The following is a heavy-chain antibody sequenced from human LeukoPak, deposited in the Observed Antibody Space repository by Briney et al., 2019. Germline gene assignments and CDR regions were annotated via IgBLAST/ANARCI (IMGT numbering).Heavy chain of an antibody. Sequence: GESLKISCKGSGYSFTNYWIGWVRQMPGKGLEWMGIIYPGDSDTRYSPSFQGQVTISADKSISTAYLQWSSLRASDTAMYYCARHFSSNRFHSFDPWGQGTLVTVSS. J-gene: IGHJ5*02. D-gene: IGHD1-14*01. CDR3: ARHFSSNRFHSFDP. V-gene: IGHV5-51*01. CDR2: IYPGDSDT. CDR1: GYSFTNYW.